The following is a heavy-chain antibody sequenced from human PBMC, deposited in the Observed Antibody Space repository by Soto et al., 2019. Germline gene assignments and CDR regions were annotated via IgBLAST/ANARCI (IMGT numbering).Heavy chain of an antibody. CDR3: AKEMDAAYIGHGMDV. V-gene: IGHV1-69*01. D-gene: IGHD3-16*01. Sequence: QVQLVQSGAEVKKPGSSVKVSCKASGDSFNSSAISWVRQAPGQGLEWLGWIIHIFSSANYAQKFKGRLTITADESTSTAYMGLSSMSADGTAVYDCAKEMDAAYIGHGMDVWGQGTQVTVSS. J-gene: IGHJ6*02. CDR2: IIHIFSSA. CDR1: GDSFNSSA.